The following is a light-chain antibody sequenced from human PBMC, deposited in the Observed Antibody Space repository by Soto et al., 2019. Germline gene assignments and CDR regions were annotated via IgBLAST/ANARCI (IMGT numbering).Light chain of an antibody. V-gene: IGKV3-11*01. CDR2: DAS. CDR3: QSRSSWPPVLT. CDR1: QSVKSY. J-gene: IGKJ4*01. Sequence: ENVLTQSPVTLSLSPGERATLSCRASQSVKSYLAWYQQKPGQAPRLLIYDASNRAAGIPARFSGGGSGTDFTLTISSLDPEDFAVYYCQSRSSWPPVLTFGGGTKVEIK.